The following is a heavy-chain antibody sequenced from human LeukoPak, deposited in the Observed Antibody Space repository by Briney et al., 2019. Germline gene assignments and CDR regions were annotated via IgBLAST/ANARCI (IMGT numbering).Heavy chain of an antibody. J-gene: IGHJ5*02. D-gene: IGHD5-12*01. V-gene: IGHV3-48*01. CDR3: ARDAGNSGYGCDL. CDR1: GFIFSQYS. CDR2: IRSSSET. Sequence: GGSLRLSCAAPGFIFSQYSMNWVRQAPGKGLEWVSHIRSSSETFYADSVKGRFTISRDNARNSLYLQMNNLRGEDTAIYYCARDAGNSGYGCDLWGQGTLVTVSS.